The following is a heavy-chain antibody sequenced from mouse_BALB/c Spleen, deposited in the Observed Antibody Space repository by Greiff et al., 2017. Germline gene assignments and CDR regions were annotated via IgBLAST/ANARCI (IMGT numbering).Heavy chain of an antibody. CDR2: ISNGGGST. V-gene: IGHV5-12-2*01. CDR3: ARHGRPPFAY. J-gene: IGHJ3*01. Sequence: DVMLVESGGGLVQPGGSLKLSCAASGFTFSSYTMSWVRQTPEKRLEWVAYISNGGGSTYYPDTVKGRFTISRDNAKNTLYLQMSSLKSEDTAMYYCARHGRPPFAYWGQGTLVTVSA. CDR1: GFTFSSYT.